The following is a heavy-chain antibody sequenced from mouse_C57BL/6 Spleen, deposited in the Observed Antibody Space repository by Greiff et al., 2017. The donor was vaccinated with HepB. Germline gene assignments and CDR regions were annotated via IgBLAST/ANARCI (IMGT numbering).Heavy chain of an antibody. Sequence: EVQLQESEGGLVQPGSSMKLSCTASGFTFSDYYMAWVRQVPEKGLEWVANINYDGSSTYYLDSLKSRFIISRDNAKNILYLQMSSLKSEDTATYYCAREDYYGSPYAMDYWGQGTSVTVSS. CDR2: INYDGSST. V-gene: IGHV5-16*01. J-gene: IGHJ4*01. CDR3: AREDYYGSPYAMDY. CDR1: GFTFSDYY. D-gene: IGHD1-1*01.